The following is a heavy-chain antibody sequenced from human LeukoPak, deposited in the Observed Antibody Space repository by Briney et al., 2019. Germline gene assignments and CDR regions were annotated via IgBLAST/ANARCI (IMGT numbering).Heavy chain of an antibody. Sequence: GGSLRLSCAASGFTFGSYGMHWVRQAPGKGLEWVTFIRSDGSNKYYADSVKGRFTISRDNSKNTLYLQMNSLRDEDTAVYYCAKDSHWILFDDWGQGTLVTVSS. CDR1: GFTFGSYG. CDR3: AKDSHWILFDD. D-gene: IGHD2-2*03. J-gene: IGHJ4*02. V-gene: IGHV3-30*02. CDR2: IRSDGSNK.